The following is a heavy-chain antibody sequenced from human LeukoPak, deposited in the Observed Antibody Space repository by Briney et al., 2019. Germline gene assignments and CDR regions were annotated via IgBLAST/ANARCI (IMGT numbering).Heavy chain of an antibody. CDR1: GGSISSYC. Sequence: SETLSLTCTVSGGSISSYCWSWIRQPAGKGLEWIGRIYPSGSTNYNPSLKSRVTISIDKSKNQFSLKLTSVTAADTAVYYCAGDRSGYSEYYFDYWGQGTLVTVSS. CDR2: IYPSGST. V-gene: IGHV4-4*07. CDR3: AGDRSGYSEYYFDY. J-gene: IGHJ4*02. D-gene: IGHD5-12*01.